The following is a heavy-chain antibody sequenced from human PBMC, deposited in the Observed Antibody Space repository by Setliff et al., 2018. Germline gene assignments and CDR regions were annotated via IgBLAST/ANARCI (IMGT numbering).Heavy chain of an antibody. V-gene: IGHV4-38-2*01. CDR1: GYFISSGYY. J-gene: IGHJ4*02. Sequence: SETLSLTCAVSGYFISSGYYWGWIRQPPGKGLEWIGSIYHGGSTYYNPSLKSRVTISVDTSKKQFSLKLSSVTAADTAVYYCARRHCSGGSRYSLNYFDYWGQGTLVTVSS. D-gene: IGHD2-15*01. CDR2: IYHGGST. CDR3: ARRHCSGGSRYSLNYFDY.